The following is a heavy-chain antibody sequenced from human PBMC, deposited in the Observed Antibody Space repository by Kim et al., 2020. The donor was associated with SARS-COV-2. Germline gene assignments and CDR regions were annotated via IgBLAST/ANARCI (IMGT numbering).Heavy chain of an antibody. V-gene: IGHV3-74*01. Sequence: GGSLRLSCAASGFTFSSYWMHWVRQAPGKGLVWVSRINSDGDNTNYADPVKGRFTISRDNAKNTLYLQMNNLRAEDTAVYYCASGVSLPAPFLEGWHFGMDVWGQGTTVTVSS. D-gene: IGHD2-15*01. J-gene: IGHJ6*02. CDR1: GFTFSSYW. CDR3: ASGVSLPAPFLEGWHFGMDV. CDR2: INSDGDNT.